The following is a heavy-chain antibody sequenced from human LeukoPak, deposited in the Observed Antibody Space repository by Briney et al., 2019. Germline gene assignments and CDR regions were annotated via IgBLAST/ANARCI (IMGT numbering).Heavy chain of an antibody. Sequence: SGTQSLTCAVSGGSILSTNWWSWVRQPPGRGLEWIGEVHLSGASNYNPSLKSRVNMSIDKSRNQLSLELTSVTAADTAIYYCAIESGSFSPFGFWGQGTLVTVSS. J-gene: IGHJ4*02. CDR3: AIESGSFSPFGF. CDR2: VHLSGAS. CDR1: GGSILSTNW. D-gene: IGHD1-26*01. V-gene: IGHV4-4*02.